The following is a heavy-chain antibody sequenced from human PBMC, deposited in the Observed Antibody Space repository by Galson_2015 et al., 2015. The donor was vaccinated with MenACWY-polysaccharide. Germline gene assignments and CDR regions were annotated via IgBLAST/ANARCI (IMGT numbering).Heavy chain of an antibody. V-gene: IGHV1-46*01. CDR3: ARGHGIVVATTDY. CDR2: ISPSGGTT. D-gene: IGHD6-19*01. Sequence: SVKVSCKASGYTFTSYYMHWVRQAPGQGLEWMGIISPSGGTTSYAQKFQGRVTLTRDTSTSTFYMDLSSLRSEDTAIYYCARGHGIVVATTDYWGQGTLVTVSS. J-gene: IGHJ4*02. CDR1: GYTFTSYY.